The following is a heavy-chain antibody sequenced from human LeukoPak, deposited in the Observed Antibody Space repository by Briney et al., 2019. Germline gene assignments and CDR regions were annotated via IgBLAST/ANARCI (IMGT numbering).Heavy chain of an antibody. D-gene: IGHD1-26*01. J-gene: IGHJ4*02. CDR3: ARVPESVGINYFDS. CDR2: INHRGNT. V-gene: IGHV4-34*01. CDR1: GGSFSGNF. Sequence: PSETLSLTCAVYGGSFSGNFWSWVRRPPGKGLEWIGEINHRGNTNYNPSLKSRVTISVDTSKNQFSLKLSSVTAADTAVYYCARVPESVGINYFDSWGQGTQVPVSS.